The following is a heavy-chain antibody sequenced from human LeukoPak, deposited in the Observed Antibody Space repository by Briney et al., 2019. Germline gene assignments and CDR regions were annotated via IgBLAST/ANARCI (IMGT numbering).Heavy chain of an antibody. CDR2: IDASGNT. V-gene: IGHV4-61*02. Sequence: SETLSLTCTVSGGSISSGDYYWSWIRQPAGKGLEWIGRIDASGNTNYNPSLKRRVTISLDASKNQFSLKLSSVTAADTAVYYCARGGGGFWSGYRNFDYWGQGTLVTVSS. J-gene: IGHJ4*02. CDR3: ARGGGGFWSGYRNFDY. D-gene: IGHD3-3*01. CDR1: GGSISSGDYY.